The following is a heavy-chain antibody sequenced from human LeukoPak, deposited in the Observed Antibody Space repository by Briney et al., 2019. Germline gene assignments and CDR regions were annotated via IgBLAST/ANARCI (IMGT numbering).Heavy chain of an antibody. CDR3: ASYDSSGYYYSHFQH. CDR2: IYHSGST. J-gene: IGHJ1*01. V-gene: IGHV4-38-2*02. Sequence: SETLSLTCTVSGYSISSGYYWGWIRKPPGKGLEWIGSIYHSGSTYYNPSLKSRVTISVDTSKNQFSLKLSSVTAADTAVYYCASYDSSGYYYSHFQHWGQGTLVTVSS. CDR1: GYSISSGYY. D-gene: IGHD3-22*01.